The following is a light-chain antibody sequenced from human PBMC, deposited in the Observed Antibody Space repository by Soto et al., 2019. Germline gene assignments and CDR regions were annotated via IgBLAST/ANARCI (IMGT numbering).Light chain of an antibody. CDR3: QQYTSYSYT. J-gene: IGKJ2*01. V-gene: IGKV1-5*03. Sequence: DIQMTQSPSTLSASVGDRVTITCRASQSISSWLAWYQQKPGKAPKLLIYKASSLESGVPSRFSGSGSGTEFTLTISSLQPDDFATYYCQQYTSYSYTFGQGTKVDIX. CDR2: KAS. CDR1: QSISSW.